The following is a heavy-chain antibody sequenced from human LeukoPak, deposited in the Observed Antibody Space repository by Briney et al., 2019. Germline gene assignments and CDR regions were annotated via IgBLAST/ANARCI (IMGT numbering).Heavy chain of an antibody. J-gene: IGHJ2*01. V-gene: IGHV4-39*07. CDR3: ARAKRYFDWLFSRADSEVGNWYFDL. Sequence: SETLSLTCTVSGGSISSSSYYWGWVRQPPGKGLEWIGSIYYSGSTYYNPSLKSRVTISVDTSKNQFSLKLSSVTAADTAVYYCARAKRYFDWLFSRADSEVGNWYFDLWGRGTLVTVSS. CDR1: GGSISSSSYY. D-gene: IGHD3-9*01. CDR2: IYYSGST.